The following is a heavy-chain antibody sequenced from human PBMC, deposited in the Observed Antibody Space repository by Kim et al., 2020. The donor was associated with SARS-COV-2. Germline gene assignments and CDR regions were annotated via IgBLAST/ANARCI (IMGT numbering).Heavy chain of an antibody. CDR1: GFTFSSYG. J-gene: IGHJ4*02. CDR3: ARDSDLWFGELSSFDY. V-gene: IGHV3-33*05. Sequence: GRSLRLSCAASGFTFSSYGMHWVRQAPGKGLEWVAVISYDGSNKYYADSVKGRFTISRDNSKNTLYLQMNSLRAEDTAVYYCARDSDLWFGELSSFDYWGQGTLVTVSS. CDR2: ISYDGSNK. D-gene: IGHD3-10*01.